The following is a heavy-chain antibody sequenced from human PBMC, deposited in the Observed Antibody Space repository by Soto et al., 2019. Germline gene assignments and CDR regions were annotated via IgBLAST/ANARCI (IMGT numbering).Heavy chain of an antibody. V-gene: IGHV6-1*01. CDR1: GDSVSSNSAA. CDR3: SRGESISVAWFDY. CDR2: TSYRSKWYN. D-gene: IGHD6-6*01. Sequence: SQTLSLPCAISGDSVSSNSAAWNWIRQSPSRGLEWLGRTSYRSKWYNDYAVSVKSRITINPATSKNQFSLQLNSVTLEDTAVYYCSRGESISVAWFDYWGQGTLVTVSS. J-gene: IGHJ4*02.